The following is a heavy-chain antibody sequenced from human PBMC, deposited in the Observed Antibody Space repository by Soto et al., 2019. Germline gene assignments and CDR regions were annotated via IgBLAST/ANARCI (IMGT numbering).Heavy chain of an antibody. CDR2: INSDGSST. V-gene: IGHV3-74*01. J-gene: IGHJ4*02. CDR3: ARVIAVAEVVDY. CDR1: GFTFSSYW. D-gene: IGHD6-19*01. Sequence: EVQLVESGGGLVQPGGSLRLYCAASGFTFSSYWMHWVRQAPGKGLAWVSRINSDGSSTSYADSVKGRFTISRDNAKNTLYLQMNSLRAEDTAVYYCARVIAVAEVVDYWGQGTLVTVSS.